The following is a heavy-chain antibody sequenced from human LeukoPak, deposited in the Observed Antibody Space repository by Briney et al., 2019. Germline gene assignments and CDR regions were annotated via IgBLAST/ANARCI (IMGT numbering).Heavy chain of an antibody. D-gene: IGHD2-2*01. J-gene: IGHJ3*02. CDR3: ARSHVPATRDAFDI. Sequence: SGTLSLTCTVSGGSISTNNWWSWVRQSPAKGLEWIGEIFHEGLTNYNPSLKSRATISIDKSKSQFSLRLTSVTAADTAVYYCARSHVPATRDAFDIWGQGTMVTVSS. V-gene: IGHV4-4*02. CDR1: GGSISTNNW. CDR2: IFHEGLT.